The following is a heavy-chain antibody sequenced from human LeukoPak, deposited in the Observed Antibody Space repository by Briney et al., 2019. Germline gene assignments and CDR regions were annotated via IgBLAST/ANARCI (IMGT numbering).Heavy chain of an antibody. V-gene: IGHV3-74*01. CDR3: ARDDYYGSGSYRY. Sequence: GGSLRLSCAASGFTFRSYWMHWVRQAPGMGLVWVSRIDSDGTNARYADSVKGRFTISRDNAKNSLYLQMNSLRAEDTAVYYCARDDYYGSGSYRYWGQGTPVTVSS. D-gene: IGHD3-10*01. CDR2: IDSDGTNA. J-gene: IGHJ4*02. CDR1: GFTFRSYW.